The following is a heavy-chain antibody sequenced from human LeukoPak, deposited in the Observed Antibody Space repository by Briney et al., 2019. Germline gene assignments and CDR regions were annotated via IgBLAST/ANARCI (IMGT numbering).Heavy chain of an antibody. V-gene: IGHV3-48*01. CDR3: ARNMVGGGVWFGEFVAFDI. D-gene: IGHD3-10*01. CDR2: ISSSSSTI. J-gene: IGHJ3*02. Sequence: PGGSLRLSCAASGFTFSSYNMNWVRQAPGKGLEWVSYISSSSSTIYYADSVKGRFTISRDNAKNSLYLQMNSLRAEDTAVYYCARNMVGGGVWFGEFVAFDIWGQGTMVTVSS. CDR1: GFTFSSYN.